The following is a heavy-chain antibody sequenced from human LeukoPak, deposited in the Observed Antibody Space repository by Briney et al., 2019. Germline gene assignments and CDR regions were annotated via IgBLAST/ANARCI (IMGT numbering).Heavy chain of an antibody. V-gene: IGHV3-21*01. CDR3: AREHSGGGNYYDSSGYYRSFDY. CDR1: GFTFSSYS. CDR2: ISSSRSYI. J-gene: IGHJ4*02. Sequence: PGGSLRLSCAPSGFTFSSYSMNWVRQAPGKGLEWVSYISSSRSYIYYADSVKGRFTISRDNAKNSLYPQMSSLRVEDTAVYYCAREHSGGGNYYDSSGYYRSFDYWGQGTPVTVSS. D-gene: IGHD3-22*01.